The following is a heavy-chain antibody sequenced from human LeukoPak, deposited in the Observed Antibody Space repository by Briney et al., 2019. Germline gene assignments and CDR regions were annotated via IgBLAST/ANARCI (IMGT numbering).Heavy chain of an antibody. Sequence: PSETPSLTCAVYGGSFSGYYWSWIRQPPGKGLEWIGEINHSGSTNYNPSLKSRVTISVDTSKNQFSLKLSSVTAADTAVYYCARAPLEYSSSRNYFDYWGQGTLVTVSS. J-gene: IGHJ4*02. CDR1: GGSFSGYY. D-gene: IGHD6-6*01. CDR2: INHSGST. CDR3: ARAPLEYSSSRNYFDY. V-gene: IGHV4-34*01.